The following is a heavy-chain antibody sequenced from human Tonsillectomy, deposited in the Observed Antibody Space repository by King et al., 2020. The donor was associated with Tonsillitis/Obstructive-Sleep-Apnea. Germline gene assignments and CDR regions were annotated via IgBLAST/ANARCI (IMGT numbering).Heavy chain of an antibody. CDR3: ARTRSSYCSGGNCDSPYYSHYCMDV. CDR2: IYRDDDK. Sequence: TLKESGPTLVKPTQTLTLTCTFSGFSLSTGAVGVGWIRQPPGKALEWLALIYRDDDKRYSPSLKTRITITKDTSKNQVALTMPNMDPVDTATYYCARTRSSYCSGGNCDSPYYSHYCMDVGGQGTTVTVSS. V-gene: IGHV2-5*02. CDR1: GFSLSTGAVG. J-gene: IGHJ6*02. D-gene: IGHD2-15*01.